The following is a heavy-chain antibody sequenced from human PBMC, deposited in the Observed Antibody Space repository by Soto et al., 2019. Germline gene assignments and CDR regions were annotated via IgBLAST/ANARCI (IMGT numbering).Heavy chain of an antibody. D-gene: IGHD5-18*01. Sequence: QVQLVQSGAEVKMPGASVKVSCKASGYTFTNYAMHWVRQAPGQSLEWMGWINVGNGDTKYSQKLQGRVTITRDTSARTDYMELSSLTSEDTAVYYCARDSYGFDYWGQGALVTVSS. V-gene: IGHV1-3*01. CDR3: ARDSYGFDY. J-gene: IGHJ4*02. CDR2: INVGNGDT. CDR1: GYTFTNYA.